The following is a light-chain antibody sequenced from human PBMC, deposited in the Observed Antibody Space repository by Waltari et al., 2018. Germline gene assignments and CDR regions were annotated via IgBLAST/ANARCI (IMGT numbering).Light chain of an antibody. CDR1: QSVDNTY. V-gene: IGKV3-20*01. CDR3: QQYGGSLPYT. CDR2: AAS. Sequence: EIVLTQSPGTLSLSPGERATLSCRASQSVDNTYFSWYQKKPGQAPRLLIFAASSSATGIPDRFSGGGSGTDFTLTISRLEPEDFAVYYCQQYGGSLPYTFGQVTKLEIK. J-gene: IGKJ2*01.